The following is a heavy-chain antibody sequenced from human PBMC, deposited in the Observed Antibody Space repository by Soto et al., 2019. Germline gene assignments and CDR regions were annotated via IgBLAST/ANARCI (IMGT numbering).Heavy chain of an antibody. Sequence: PSETLSLTCAVSGGSISSGGYSWSWIRQPPGKGLEWIGYIYHSGSTYYNPSLKSRVTISVDRSKNQFSLKLSSVTAADTAVYYCARHFRDMATRQDAFDIWGQGTMVTVSS. V-gene: IGHV4-30-2*01. J-gene: IGHJ3*02. CDR1: GGSISSGGYS. CDR2: IYHSGST. CDR3: ARHFRDMATRQDAFDI. D-gene: IGHD5-12*01.